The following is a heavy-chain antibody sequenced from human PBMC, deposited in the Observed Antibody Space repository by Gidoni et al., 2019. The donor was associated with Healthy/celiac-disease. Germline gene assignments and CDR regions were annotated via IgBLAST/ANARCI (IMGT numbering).Heavy chain of an antibody. J-gene: IGHJ3*02. CDR2: INPNSGGT. CDR3: ARDRVAAAGTLGAFDI. D-gene: IGHD6-13*01. Sequence: QVQLVQSGAEVKKPGASVKFSCKASGYPFTGYYMHWVRQAPGQGLEWMGWINPNSGGTNYAQKFQGRVTMTRDTSISTAYMELSRLRSDDTAVYYCARDRVAAAGTLGAFDIWGQGTMVTVSS. CDR1: GYPFTGYY. V-gene: IGHV1-2*02.